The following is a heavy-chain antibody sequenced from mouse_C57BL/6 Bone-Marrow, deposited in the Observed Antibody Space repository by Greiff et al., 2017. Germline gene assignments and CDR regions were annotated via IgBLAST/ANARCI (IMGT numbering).Heavy chain of an antibody. CDR1: GYTFTSYW. CDR3: ARRGYGNYEGYFDY. J-gene: IGHJ2*01. D-gene: IGHD2-10*02. V-gene: IGHV1-64*01. Sequence: QVQLQQPGAELVKPGASVKLSCKASGYTFTSYWMHWVKQRPGQGLEWIGMIHPNSGSTNYNEKFKSKATLTVDKSSSTAYMQLSSLTSEYSAVYYCARRGYGNYEGYFDYWGQGTTLTVSS. CDR2: IHPNSGST.